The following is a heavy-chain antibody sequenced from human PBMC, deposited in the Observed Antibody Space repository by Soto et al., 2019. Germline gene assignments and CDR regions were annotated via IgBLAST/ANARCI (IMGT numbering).Heavy chain of an antibody. D-gene: IGHD5-12*01. CDR3: ARVLEFVVATAPLDY. CDR2: IYSGGST. J-gene: IGHJ4*02. Sequence: EVQLVESGGGLVQPGGSLRLSCAASGFTVSSNYMSWVRQAPGKGLEWVSVIYSGGSTYYADSVKGRFTISRDNSKNTLYLQMNSLRAEDTAVYYCARVLEFVVATAPLDYWGQGTLVTVSS. V-gene: IGHV3-66*01. CDR1: GFTVSSNY.